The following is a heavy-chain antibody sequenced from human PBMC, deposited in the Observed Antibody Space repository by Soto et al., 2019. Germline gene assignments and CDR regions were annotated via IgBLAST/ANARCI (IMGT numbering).Heavy chain of an antibody. CDR2: ISYDGSNK. Sequence: GGSLRLSCAASGFTFSSYGMHWVRQAPGKGLEWVAVISYDGSNKYYADSVKGRFTISRDNSKNTLYLQMNSLRAEDTAVYYCASRIAVAGSWGQGSLVTVSS. CDR1: GFTFSSYG. D-gene: IGHD6-19*01. CDR3: ASRIAVAGS. J-gene: IGHJ5*02. V-gene: IGHV3-30*03.